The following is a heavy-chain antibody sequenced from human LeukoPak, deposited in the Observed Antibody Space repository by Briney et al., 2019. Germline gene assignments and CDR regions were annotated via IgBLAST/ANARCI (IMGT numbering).Heavy chain of an antibody. CDR3: ATDQRYAFDY. CDR1: GFSFTDYP. J-gene: IGHJ4*02. CDR2: IRTTAEGAKYA. V-gene: IGHV3-48*02. D-gene: IGHD3-9*01. Sequence: PAGSLRLSCATSGFSFTDYPMNWVRQGPGKGLEWISNIRTTAEGAKYAYYADSVKGRVTISRDDGKNTLYLHMNSLRDDDTAVYYCATDQRYAFDYWGQGILVTVSS.